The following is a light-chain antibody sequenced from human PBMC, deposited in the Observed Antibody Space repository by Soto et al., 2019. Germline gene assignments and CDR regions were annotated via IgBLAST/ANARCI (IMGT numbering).Light chain of an antibody. CDR2: GAS. CDR1: QSVSSSY. CDR3: QQNSSSPPVT. Sequence: EIVLTQSPGTLSLSPGERATLSCRASQSVSSSYLAWYQQEPGQAPRLLIYGASSRATGMPDRFSGSGSGTVFSVTISRPEPEDFSVYYCQQNSSSPPVTFDQGTKVDIK. J-gene: IGKJ1*01. V-gene: IGKV3-20*01.